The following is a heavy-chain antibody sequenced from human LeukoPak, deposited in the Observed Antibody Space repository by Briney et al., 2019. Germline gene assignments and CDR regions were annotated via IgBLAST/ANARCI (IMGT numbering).Heavy chain of an antibody. CDR2: IYTSGST. J-gene: IGHJ5*02. CDR3: TRDTGTTGEVKLDP. CDR1: GNSFGDYY. V-gene: IGHV4-4*07. D-gene: IGHD4-17*01. Sequence: SETLSLTCTVSGNSFGDYYWSWIRQPAGKGLEWIGRIYTSGSTTYNPSLKSRVTMSVDTSKSQFSLNLMSVTAADTAVYYCTRDTGTTGEVKLDPWGQGTLVTVSS.